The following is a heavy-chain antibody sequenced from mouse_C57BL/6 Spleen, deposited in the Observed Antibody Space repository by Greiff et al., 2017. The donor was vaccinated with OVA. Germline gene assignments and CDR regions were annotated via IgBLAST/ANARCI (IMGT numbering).Heavy chain of an antibody. CDR3: ARSGYYSSRGYFDY. V-gene: IGHV1-52*01. CDR2: IDPSDSET. CDR1: GYTFTSYW. Sequence: VQLQQPGAELVRPGSSVKLSCKASGYTFTSYWMHWVKQRPIQGLEWIGNIDPSDSETHYNQKFKDKATLTVDKSSSTAYMQLSSLTSEDSAVYYCARSGYYSSRGYFDYWGQGTTLTVSS. J-gene: IGHJ2*01. D-gene: IGHD1-1*01.